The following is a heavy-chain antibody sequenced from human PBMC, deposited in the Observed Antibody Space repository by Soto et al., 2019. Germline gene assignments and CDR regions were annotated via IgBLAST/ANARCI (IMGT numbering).Heavy chain of an antibody. CDR2: ISSNGESTHHTGAT. Sequence: GGSLRLSCTASGFNFRSYAMSWVRQAPGKGLEWVSIISSNGESTHHTGATYYADSVRGRFTISRDNSKNTVDLQMKSLRAEDKGVYYCEKAFGDLIAGGFDFWGQGTLVTVSS. V-gene: IGHV3-23*01. D-gene: IGHD3-16*01. J-gene: IGHJ4*02. CDR3: EKAFGDLIAGGFDF. CDR1: GFNFRSYA.